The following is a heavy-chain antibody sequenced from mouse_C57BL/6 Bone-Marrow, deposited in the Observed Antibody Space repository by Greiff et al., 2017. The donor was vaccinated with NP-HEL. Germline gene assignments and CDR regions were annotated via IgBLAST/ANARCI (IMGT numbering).Heavy chain of an antibody. CDR1: GFNIKDDY. Sequence: VQLQQSGAELVRPGASVKLSCTASGFNIKDDYMHWVKQRPEQGLEWIGWIDPENGDTEYASKFQGKATITANTSSITAYLQLSSLTSEDTAVYYCTTYYYGSSYSYWGQGTTLTVSS. V-gene: IGHV14-4*01. CDR2: IDPENGDT. J-gene: IGHJ2*01. CDR3: TTYYYGSSYSY. D-gene: IGHD1-1*01.